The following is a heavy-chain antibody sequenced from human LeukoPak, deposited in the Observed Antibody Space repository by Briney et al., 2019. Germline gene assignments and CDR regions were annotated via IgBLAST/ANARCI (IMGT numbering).Heavy chain of an antibody. Sequence: ASVKVSCKASGYTFTDYYMHWVRQAPGQGFEWMGWINPNDGDTNYAHKCQSGVTVTRDRSISTARMEVGRGGSDDTAVYYSARANFLYCSSSTCLFDYWGPGTLVTVSS. V-gene: IGHV1-2*02. CDR2: INPNDGDT. CDR1: GYTFTDYY. D-gene: IGHD2-2*01. CDR3: ARANFLYCSSSTCLFDY. J-gene: IGHJ4*02.